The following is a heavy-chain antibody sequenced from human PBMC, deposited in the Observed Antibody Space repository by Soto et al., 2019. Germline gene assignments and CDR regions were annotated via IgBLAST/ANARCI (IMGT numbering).Heavy chain of an antibody. J-gene: IGHJ5*02. V-gene: IGHV4-39*07. Sequence: TSETLSLTCTVSGGSISSSSYYWGWIRQPPGKGLEWIGSIYFSGSTNYNPSLKSRVTISVDTSKNQFSLKLSSVTAADTAVYYCARGRLGYCSSTSCYNRYNWFDPRGQGTLVTVSS. D-gene: IGHD2-2*01. CDR2: IYFSGST. CDR3: ARGRLGYCSSTSCYNRYNWFDP. CDR1: GGSISSSSYY.